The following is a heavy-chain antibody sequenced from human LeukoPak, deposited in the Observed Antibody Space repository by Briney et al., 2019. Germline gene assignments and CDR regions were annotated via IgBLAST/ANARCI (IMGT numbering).Heavy chain of an antibody. CDR2: ISSSSSYI. D-gene: IGHD3-22*01. V-gene: IGHV3-21*01. CDR3: ARDPTMIVVPYFDY. CDR1: GFTFSSYS. Sequence: GGSLRLSCAASGFTFSSYSMNWVRQAPGKGLEWVSSISSSSSYIYYADSVKGRFTISRDNAKNSLYLQMNSLRAEDTAVYYCARDPTMIVVPYFDYWGQGTLVTVSS. J-gene: IGHJ4*02.